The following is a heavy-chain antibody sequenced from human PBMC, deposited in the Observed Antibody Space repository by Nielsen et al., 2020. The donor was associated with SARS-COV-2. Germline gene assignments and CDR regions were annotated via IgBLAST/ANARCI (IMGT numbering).Heavy chain of an antibody. D-gene: IGHD3-10*01. V-gene: IGHV3-74*03. CDR1: EFIFSNYR. CDR3: VRVRDDGYYYDSGPFDY. CDR2: INPDESKT. Sequence: GESLKISCVASEFIFSNYRMHWVRQAPGQGLVWVSHINPDESKTTYADSVKGRFTISRDNARDTVYLQMNSLSAEDTAVYYCVRVRDDGYYYDSGPFDYWGQGAPVTVSS. J-gene: IGHJ4*02.